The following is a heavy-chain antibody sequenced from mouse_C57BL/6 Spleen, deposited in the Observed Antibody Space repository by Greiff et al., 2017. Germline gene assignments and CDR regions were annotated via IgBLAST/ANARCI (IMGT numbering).Heavy chain of an antibody. V-gene: IGHV1-5*01. CDR3: TTIYYGNLAWFAY. J-gene: IGHJ3*01. CDR1: GYTFTSYW. D-gene: IGHD2-1*01. Sequence: EVQLVESGTVLARPGASVKMSCKTSGYTFTSYWMHWVKQRPGQGLEWIGAIYPGNSDTSYNQKFKGKAKLTAVTSASTAYMELSSLTNEDSAVYYCTTIYYGNLAWFAYWGQGTLVTVSA. CDR2: IYPGNSDT.